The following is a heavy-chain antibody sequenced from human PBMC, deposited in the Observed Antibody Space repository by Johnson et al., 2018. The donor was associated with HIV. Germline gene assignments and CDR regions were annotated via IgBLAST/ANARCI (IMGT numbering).Heavy chain of an antibody. CDR1: GFTFSTYA. J-gene: IGHJ3*02. CDR2: IYSGGST. CDR3: ARDAPNFFTSGVRDDAFDI. Sequence: VQLVESGGGVVQPGRSPRLSCAASGFTFSTYAMHWVRQAPGKGLEWVSVIYSGGSTYYADSVKGRFTISRDNYKNTLYLQLSSLRAEDTAVYYCARDAPNFFTSGVRDDAFDIWGPGTMVTVSP. V-gene: IGHV3-66*01. D-gene: IGHD5-12*01.